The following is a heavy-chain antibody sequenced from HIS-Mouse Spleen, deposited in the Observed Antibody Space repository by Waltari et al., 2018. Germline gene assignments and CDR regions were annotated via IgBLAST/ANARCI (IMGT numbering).Heavy chain of an antibody. CDR2: IYYSGST. D-gene: IGHD3-10*01. J-gene: IGHJ4*02. CDR3: VTKGFGELLEYYFDY. V-gene: IGHV4-39*07. Sequence: QLQLQESGPGLVKPSETLSLTCTVSGGSISSSSYYWGWIRQPPGKGLEWIGSIYYSGSTYYNPSLKSRVTISVDTSKTQFSLKLSSVTAADTAVYYCVTKGFGELLEYYFDYWGQGTLVTVSS. CDR1: GGSISSSSYY.